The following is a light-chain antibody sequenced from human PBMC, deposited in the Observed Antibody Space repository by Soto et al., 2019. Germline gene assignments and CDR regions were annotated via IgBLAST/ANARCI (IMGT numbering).Light chain of an antibody. J-gene: IGKJ1*01. V-gene: IGKV3-20*01. CDR2: GAS. Sequence: ETVSTQSPDTLSLSPGETATLSCRASQSVSSSYLAWYQQTPGQAPRLLIYGASSRDTGIPDRFSGSGSGTEFTLTISRLEPEDFAVYYCQQYGTFGNGNQVAIK. CDR3: QQYGT. CDR1: QSVSSSY.